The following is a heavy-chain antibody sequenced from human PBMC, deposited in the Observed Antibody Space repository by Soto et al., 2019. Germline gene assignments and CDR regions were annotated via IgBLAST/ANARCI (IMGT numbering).Heavy chain of an antibody. CDR1: GFTFANYG. CDR2: ISDDGGGT. Sequence: GGSLRLSCAASGFTFANYGMNWVRQAPGKGLEWISTISDDGGGTYYAASVKGGITISGDNSKNRLYLQMYSLRGEDTAVYYCAKGLSFWNSYVHYFDSWGQGMLVTVSS. CDR3: AKGLSFWNSYVHYFDS. J-gene: IGHJ4*02. V-gene: IGHV3-23*01. D-gene: IGHD3-3*01.